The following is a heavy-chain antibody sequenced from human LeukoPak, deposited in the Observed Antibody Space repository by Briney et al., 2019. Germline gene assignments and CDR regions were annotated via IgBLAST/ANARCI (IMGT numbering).Heavy chain of an antibody. D-gene: IGHD1-7*01. CDR1: GFTFSSYA. CDR3: AKAVYNWNYVGYFDY. CDR2: ISGSGDNT. J-gene: IGHJ4*02. Sequence: GGSLRLSCAASGFTFSSYAMSWVRQAPGKGLEWVSAISGSGDNTYYADSVKGRFTISRDNSKNTLYLQMNSLRAEDTAVYYCAKAVYNWNYVGYFDYWGQGTLVTVSS. V-gene: IGHV3-23*01.